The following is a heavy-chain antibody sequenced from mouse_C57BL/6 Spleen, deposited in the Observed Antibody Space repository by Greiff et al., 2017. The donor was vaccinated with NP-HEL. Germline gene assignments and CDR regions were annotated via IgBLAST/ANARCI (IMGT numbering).Heavy chain of an antibody. CDR3: ARRRSFITTVVAYYFDY. Sequence: QVQLQQPGAELVMPGASVKLSCKASGYTFTSYWMHWVKQRPGQGLEWIGEIDPSDSYTNYNQKFKGKSTLTVDKSSSTAYMQLSSLTSEDSAVYYCARRRSFITTVVAYYFDYWGQGTTLTVSS. CDR1: GYTFTSYW. D-gene: IGHD1-1*01. CDR2: IDPSDSYT. J-gene: IGHJ2*01. V-gene: IGHV1-69*01.